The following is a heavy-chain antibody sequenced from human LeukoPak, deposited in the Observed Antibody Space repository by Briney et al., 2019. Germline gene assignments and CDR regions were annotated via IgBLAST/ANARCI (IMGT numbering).Heavy chain of an antibody. J-gene: IGHJ4*02. CDR1: GFTFSSYA. CDR3: ARGARDLAGNDY. CDR2: ISYDGSNK. Sequence: GRSLRLSCAASGFTFSSYAMHWVRQAPGKGLEWVAVISYDGSNKYYADSVKVRFTISRDNSKNTLYLQMNSLRAEDTAVYYCARGARDLAGNDYWGQGTLVTVSS. V-gene: IGHV3-30-3*01.